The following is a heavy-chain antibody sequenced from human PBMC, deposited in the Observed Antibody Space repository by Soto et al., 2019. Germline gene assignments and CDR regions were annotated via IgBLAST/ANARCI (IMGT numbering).Heavy chain of an antibody. J-gene: IGHJ4*02. CDR3: ASLERDAEDY. CDR1: GGSISSSSYY. V-gene: IGHV4-39*01. CDR2: IYYSGST. Sequence: SETLSLTCTVSGGSISSSSYYWGWIRQPPGKGLEWIGSIYYSGSTYYNPSLKSRVTISVDTSKNQFSLKLSSVTAADTAVYYCASLERDAEDYWGQGTLITVSS.